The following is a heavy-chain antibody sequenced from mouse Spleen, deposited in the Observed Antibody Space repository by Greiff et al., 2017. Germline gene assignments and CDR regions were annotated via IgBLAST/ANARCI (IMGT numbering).Heavy chain of an antibody. D-gene: IGHD2-5*01. J-gene: IGHJ4*01. CDR2: ISYDGSN. Sequence: EVHLVESGPGLVKPSQSLSLTCSVTGYSITSGYYWNWIRQFPGNKLEWMGYISYDGSNNYNPSLKNRISITRDTSKNQFFLKLNSVTTEDTATYYCARGGIYYSNYVYYAMDYWGQGTSVTVSS. CDR3: ARGGIYYSNYVYYAMDY. CDR1: GYSITSGYY. V-gene: IGHV3-6*01.